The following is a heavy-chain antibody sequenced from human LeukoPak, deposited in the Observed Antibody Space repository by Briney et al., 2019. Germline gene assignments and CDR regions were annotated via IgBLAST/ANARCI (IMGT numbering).Heavy chain of an antibody. CDR3: ARDVTFGEVPDY. J-gene: IGHJ4*02. V-gene: IGHV1-18*01. CDR1: GYTFTSYD. Sequence: GASVKVSCKASGYTFTSYDISWVRQAPGQGLEWMGWISAYNGNTNYAQKLQGRVTMTTDTSTSTAYMELRSLRSDDTVVYYCARDVTFGEVPDYWGQGTLVTVSS. D-gene: IGHD3-16*01. CDR2: ISAYNGNT.